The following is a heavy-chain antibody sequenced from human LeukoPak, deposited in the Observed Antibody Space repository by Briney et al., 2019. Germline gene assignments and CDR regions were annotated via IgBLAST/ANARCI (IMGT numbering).Heavy chain of an antibody. CDR2: ISGDAHST. CDR3: VKGAPLPFDF. Sequence: PGGSLRLSCAASGFTFRDFAMSWVRQAPGKGLEWVSAISGDAHSTYYADSLKGRFTISRDNSKNTLYLQMNSLRAADTATYFCVKGAPLPFDFWGQGALVIVSS. V-gene: IGHV3-23*01. CDR1: GFTFRDFA. J-gene: IGHJ4*02. D-gene: IGHD4/OR15-4a*01.